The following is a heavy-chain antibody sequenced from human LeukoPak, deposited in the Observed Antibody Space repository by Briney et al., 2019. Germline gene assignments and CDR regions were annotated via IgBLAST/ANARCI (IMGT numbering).Heavy chain of an antibody. V-gene: IGHV1-2*06. CDR2: INPNSGGT. D-gene: IGHD6-19*01. CDR1: GYTFTGYY. J-gene: IGHJ4*02. Sequence: GASVKVSCKASGYTFTGYYMHWVRQAPGQGLEWMGRINPNSGGTNYAQKFQGRVTMTRDTSISTAYMELSRLRSDDTAVYYCARASSGWLGYYFDYWGQGTLVTVPS. CDR3: ARASSGWLGYYFDY.